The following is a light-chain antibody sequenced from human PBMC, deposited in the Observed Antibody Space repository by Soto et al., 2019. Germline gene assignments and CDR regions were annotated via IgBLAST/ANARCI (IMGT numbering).Light chain of an antibody. V-gene: IGLV2-8*01. Sequence: QSVLTQAPCASGSPGQSVTISCAGTSGDVGGYNYVSWYQQYPGKVPKLMIYEVSERPSGVPDRFSGSKSGNTAFLTVSGLQAEDEADYYCLSYAATASVFGTWPKATVL. J-gene: IGLJ1*01. CDR1: SGDVGGYNY. CDR3: LSYAATASV. CDR2: EVS.